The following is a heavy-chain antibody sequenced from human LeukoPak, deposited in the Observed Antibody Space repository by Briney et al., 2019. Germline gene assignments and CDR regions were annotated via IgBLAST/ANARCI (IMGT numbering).Heavy chain of an antibody. D-gene: IGHD5-18*01. CDR1: GGSFSGYY. Sequence: PSETLSLTCAVYGGSFSGYYWSWIRQHPGKGLEWIGYIYYSGSTYYNPSLKSRVTISVDTSKNQFSLKLSSVTAADTAVYYCARIRGYSYGFEDYWGQGTLVTVSS. V-gene: IGHV4-31*11. CDR3: ARIRGYSYGFEDY. J-gene: IGHJ4*02. CDR2: IYYSGST.